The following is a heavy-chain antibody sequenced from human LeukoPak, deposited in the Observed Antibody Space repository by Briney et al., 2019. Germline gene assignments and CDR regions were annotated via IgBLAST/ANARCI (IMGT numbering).Heavy chain of an antibody. V-gene: IGHV1-18*01. J-gene: IGHJ4*02. Sequence: ASVKVSCKASGYTFTSYGISWVRQDPGQGLEWMGWISAYNGNTNYAQKLQGRVTMTTDTSTSTAYMELRSLRSDDTAVYYCARDVAGPYDILTGYYHFDYWGQGTLVTVSS. CDR2: ISAYNGNT. CDR3: ARDVAGPYDILTGYYHFDY. D-gene: IGHD3-9*01. CDR1: GYTFTSYG.